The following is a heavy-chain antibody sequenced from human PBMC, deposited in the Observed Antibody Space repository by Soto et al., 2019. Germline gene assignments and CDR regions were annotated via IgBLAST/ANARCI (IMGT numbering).Heavy chain of an antibody. V-gene: IGHV1-18*01. D-gene: IGHD6-19*01. CDR2: IRAYNGNT. CDR1: GNIFMRYG. J-gene: IGHJ4*02. CDR3: AREPGSGLDY. Sequence: ASVKVSCKASGNIFMRYGISWVRQAPGQGLEWMGWIRAYNGNTNYAQKLQGRVTMTTDTSTSTAYMELRSLRSDDTAVYYCAREPGSGLDYWGQGTLVTVSS.